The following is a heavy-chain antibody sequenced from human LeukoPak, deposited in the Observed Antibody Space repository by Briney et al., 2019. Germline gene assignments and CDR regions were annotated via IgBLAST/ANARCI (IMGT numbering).Heavy chain of an antibody. Sequence: GGSLRLSCAASGFTLSSYGMNWVRQAPGKGLEWVSYISSSGSTIYYADSVKGRFTISRDNAKNSLYLQMNSLRAEDTAVYYCARGYYDFWSGYYTYYFDYWGQGTLVTVSS. J-gene: IGHJ4*02. V-gene: IGHV3-48*03. CDR1: GFTLSSYG. CDR3: ARGYYDFWSGYYTYYFDY. D-gene: IGHD3-3*01. CDR2: ISSSGSTI.